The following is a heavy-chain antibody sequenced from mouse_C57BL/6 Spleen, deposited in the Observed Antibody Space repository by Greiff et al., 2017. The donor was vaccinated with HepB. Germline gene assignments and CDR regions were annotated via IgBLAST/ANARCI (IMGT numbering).Heavy chain of an antibody. V-gene: IGHV1-82*01. Sequence: VQLKESGPELVKPGASVKISCKASGYAFSSSWMNWVKQRPGKGLEWIGRIYPGDGDTNYNGKFKGKATLTADKSSSTAYMQLSSLTSEDSAVYFCARQTVVAPFDYWGQGTTLTVSS. J-gene: IGHJ2*01. D-gene: IGHD1-1*01. CDR2: IYPGDGDT. CDR1: GYAFSSSW. CDR3: ARQTVVAPFDY.